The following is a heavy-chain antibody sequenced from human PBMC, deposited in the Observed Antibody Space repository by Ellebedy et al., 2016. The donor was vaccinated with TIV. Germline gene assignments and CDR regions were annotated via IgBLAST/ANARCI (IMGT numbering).Heavy chain of an antibody. CDR1: GGPFNTYT. CDR2: IIPILATP. D-gene: IGHD4-23*01. J-gene: IGHJ4*02. Sequence: AASVKVSCKASGGPFNTYTISWVRQAPGQGLEWMGEIIPILATPKYAQKFQGRVTITADESTSPAYMELNSLRSEDTAVYFCARARGVYGGNSDHFDYWGQGTLVTVSS. V-gene: IGHV1-69*13. CDR3: ARARGVYGGNSDHFDY.